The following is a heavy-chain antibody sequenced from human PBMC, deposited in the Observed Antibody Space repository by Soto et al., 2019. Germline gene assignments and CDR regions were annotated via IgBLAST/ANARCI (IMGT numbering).Heavy chain of an antibody. D-gene: IGHD1-26*01. CDR2: MQPSTGRT. Sequence: ASVKVSCKASGYSFTSLDINWVRQTAGQGLEWMGWMQPSTGRTGYAQKFQGRVTMTRDTSINTAYMELTTLTSDDAAFYYCARGVSAGVDYWGQGTLVTVSS. V-gene: IGHV1-8*01. J-gene: IGHJ4*02. CDR3: ARGVSAGVDY. CDR1: GYSFTSLD.